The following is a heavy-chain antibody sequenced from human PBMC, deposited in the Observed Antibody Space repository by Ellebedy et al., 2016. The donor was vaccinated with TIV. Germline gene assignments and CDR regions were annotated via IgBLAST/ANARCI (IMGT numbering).Heavy chain of an antibody. CDR2: ISGSASVT. D-gene: IGHD3-16*01. J-gene: IGHJ5*02. CDR1: GFTFSSYE. CDR3: ARSYGARTSGP. V-gene: IGHV3-48*03. Sequence: GESLKISCAVSGFTFSSYEMNWVRQAPGKGLEWVSYISGSASVTAYVDSVKGRFTISRDNARTSLYLQMNSLRVDDTAMYYCARSYGARTSGPWGQGTLVTVSS.